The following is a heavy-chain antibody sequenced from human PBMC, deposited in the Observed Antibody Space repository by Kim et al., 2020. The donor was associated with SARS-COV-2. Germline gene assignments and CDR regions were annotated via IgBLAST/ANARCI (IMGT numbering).Heavy chain of an antibody. V-gene: IGHV5-51*01. CDR1: GYSFTSYW. J-gene: IGHJ4*02. D-gene: IGHD4-17*01. Sequence: GESLKISCKGSGYSFTSYWIGWVRQMPGKGLEWMGIIYPGDSDTRYSPSFQGQVTISADKSISTAYLQWSSLKASDTAMYYCATRIIAYGDYAGSYFDYWGQGTLVTVSS. CDR3: ATRIIAYGDYAGSYFDY. CDR2: IYPGDSDT.